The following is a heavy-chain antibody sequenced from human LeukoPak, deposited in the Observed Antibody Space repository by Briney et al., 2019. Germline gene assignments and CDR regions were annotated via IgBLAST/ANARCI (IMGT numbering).Heavy chain of an antibody. D-gene: IGHD3-9*01. CDR1: GFILISYG. CDR3: AKDHEDILTGYYTLDY. V-gene: IGHV3-30*18. J-gene: IGHJ4*02. Sequence: GGSLRLTRASTGFILISYGMHWVRQAPGRGLEGVAVRSYDGSNKYYADSVKGRFTISRDNSKNTLYLQMNSLRAEDTAVYYCAKDHEDILTGYYTLDYWGQGTLVTVSS. CDR2: RSYDGSNK.